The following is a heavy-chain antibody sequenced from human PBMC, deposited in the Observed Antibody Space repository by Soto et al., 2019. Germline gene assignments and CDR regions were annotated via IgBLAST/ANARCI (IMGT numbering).Heavy chain of an antibody. Sequence: QVQLQESGPGRVKPSETLSLTCTVSGGSISSYSWSWIRRPPGKGLEWIGYIYYSGSTTYNPSLKSRVTISVDTSKNQFSLKLSSVTAADTAVYYCARRWGRTFDYWGQGTLVTVSS. CDR1: GGSISSYS. V-gene: IGHV4-59*08. CDR2: IYYSGST. CDR3: ARRWGRTFDY. J-gene: IGHJ4*02. D-gene: IGHD7-27*01.